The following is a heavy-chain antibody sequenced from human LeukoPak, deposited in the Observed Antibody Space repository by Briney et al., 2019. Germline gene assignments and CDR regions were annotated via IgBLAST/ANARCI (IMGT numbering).Heavy chain of an antibody. CDR1: GFTFSSFW. D-gene: IGHD1-1*01. V-gene: IGHV3-7*03. CDR3: ARGGSRHPSPEDY. Sequence: GGSLRLSCAASGFTFSSFWMSWVRQAPGKGLAWVANIKQDGSGKYFVDSVKGRFTISRDNAKNSLYLQMSSLRAEDTAVYYCARGGSRHPSPEDYWGQGTLVTVSS. J-gene: IGHJ4*02. CDR2: IKQDGSGK.